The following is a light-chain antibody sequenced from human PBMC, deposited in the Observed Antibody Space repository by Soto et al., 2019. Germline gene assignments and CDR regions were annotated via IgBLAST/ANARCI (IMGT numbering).Light chain of an antibody. CDR3: CSYAGSYTLGV. CDR2: DVS. CDR1: SSDVGGYNY. V-gene: IGLV2-11*01. Sequence: QSVLTQPRSVSGSPGQSVTISCTGTSSDVGGYNYVSWYQQHPCKAPKLMIYDVSKRPSGVPDRFSGSKSGNTASLTISGLQAEDEADYYCCSYAGSYTLGVFGGGTKLTVL. J-gene: IGLJ2*01.